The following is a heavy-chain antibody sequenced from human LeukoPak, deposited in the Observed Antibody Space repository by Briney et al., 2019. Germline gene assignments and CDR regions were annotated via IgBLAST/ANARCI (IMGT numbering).Heavy chain of an antibody. J-gene: IGHJ5*02. D-gene: IGHD2-2*01. CDR3: ATYIVVVPAAIGWLDP. CDR1: GGSISSGGYS. Sequence: SQTLSLTCAVSGGSISSGGYSWSWIRQPPGKGLEWIGYIYHSGSTYYNPSLKSRVTISVDRSKNQFSLKLSSVTAADTAVYYCATYIVVVPAAIGWLDPWGQGTLVTVSS. V-gene: IGHV4-30-2*01. CDR2: IYHSGST.